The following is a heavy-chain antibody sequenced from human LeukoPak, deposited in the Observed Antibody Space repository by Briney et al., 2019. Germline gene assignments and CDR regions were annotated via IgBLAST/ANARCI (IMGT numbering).Heavy chain of an antibody. CDR1: GYSFTSYR. CDR3: GRRSGSGWTVDY. J-gene: IGHJ4*02. CDR2: IYPGDSDT. Sequence: GESLKISCEGSGYSFTSYRIAWVRQMPGKGLEWMGIIYPGDSDTKYNPSFQGQVTISADKSISTAYLQWSSLKASDTAMYYCGRRSGSGWTVDYWGQGTLVTVSS. V-gene: IGHV5-51*01. D-gene: IGHD6-19*01.